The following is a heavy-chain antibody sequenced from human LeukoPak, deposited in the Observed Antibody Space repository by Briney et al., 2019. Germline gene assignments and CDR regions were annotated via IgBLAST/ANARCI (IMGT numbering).Heavy chain of an antibody. CDR2: IHPGDSDT. CDR1: GYSFTSYW. Sequence: GESLKISCEGSGYSFTSYWIAWVRHMPGKGLEWMGIIHPGDSDTRYSPSFQGQVTISADKSISTAYLQWSSLKASDTAMYYCARKLGYCSRTSCQDNWFDPWGQGTLVTVSS. J-gene: IGHJ5*02. D-gene: IGHD2-2*01. CDR3: ARKLGYCSRTSCQDNWFDP. V-gene: IGHV5-51*01.